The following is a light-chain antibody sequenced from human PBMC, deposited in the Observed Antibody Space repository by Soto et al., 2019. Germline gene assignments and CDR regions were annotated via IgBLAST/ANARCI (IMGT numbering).Light chain of an antibody. CDR2: AAS. Sequence: EIHMTQSPSSLSASLGDRVTITCRASQSISSYLNWYQQKPGKAPKLLIYAASSLQSGVPSRFSGSGSGTDFTLAISSLQPEDFATYYCQQSYSTPLTFGGGTKVDIK. V-gene: IGKV1-39*01. CDR3: QQSYSTPLT. CDR1: QSISSY. J-gene: IGKJ4*01.